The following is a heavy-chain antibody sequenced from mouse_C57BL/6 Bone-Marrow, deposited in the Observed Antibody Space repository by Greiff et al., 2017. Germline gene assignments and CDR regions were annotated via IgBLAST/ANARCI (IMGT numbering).Heavy chain of an antibody. J-gene: IGHJ1*03. CDR1: GYTFTDYY. CDR2: INPYNGGT. V-gene: IGHV1-19*01. CDR3: ARGDKANYYGSSYWYFDV. D-gene: IGHD1-1*01. Sequence: EVQLQQSGPVLVKPGASVKMSCKASGYTFTDYYMNWVKQSHGKSLEWIGVINPYNGGTSYNQKFKGKATLTVDKSSSTAYMELNSLTSEDSAVYYCARGDKANYYGSSYWYFDVWGTGTTVTVSS.